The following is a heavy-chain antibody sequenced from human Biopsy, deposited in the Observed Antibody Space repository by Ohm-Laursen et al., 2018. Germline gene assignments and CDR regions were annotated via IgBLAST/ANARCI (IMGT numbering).Heavy chain of an antibody. J-gene: IGHJ6*02. CDR2: ISPSGATT. D-gene: IGHD5-24*01. Sequence: EASVKVSCKASGNTFATYHIHWVRQAPGQGLEWMGVISPSGATTSFSQKFQGRITMTRDTSTGTVYMDLNSLGSEDTAVYYCARAGVGSDGTDSYYYGMDVWGPGNTVTVSS. CDR1: GNTFATYH. CDR3: ARAGVGSDGTDSYYYGMDV. V-gene: IGHV1-46*01.